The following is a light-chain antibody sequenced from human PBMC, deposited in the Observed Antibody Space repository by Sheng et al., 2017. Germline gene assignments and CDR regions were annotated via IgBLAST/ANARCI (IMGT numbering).Light chain of an antibody. CDR1: QNVGSW. V-gene: IGKV3-20*01. Sequence: ELVLTQSPATLSLSPGERATLSCRASQNVGSWLAWYQQKPGQAPRLLIYNVFNRATGIPDRFSGSGSGTDFTLTISTLEPEDSAVYYCQQYGGLPQTFGQGTKLEIK. CDR2: NVF. J-gene: IGKJ2*01. CDR3: QQYGGLPQT.